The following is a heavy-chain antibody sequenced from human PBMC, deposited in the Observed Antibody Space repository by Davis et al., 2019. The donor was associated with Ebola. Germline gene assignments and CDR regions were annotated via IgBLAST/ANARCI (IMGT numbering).Heavy chain of an antibody. V-gene: IGHV4-59*01. Sequence: SETLSLTCAVYGGSFSGYYWSWIRQPPGKGLEWIGHIYYSGSTNYNPSLKSRVTISVDTSKNQFSLKLSSVTAADTAVYYCARVGMATIGSPLDYWGQGTLVTVSS. CDR2: IYYSGST. CDR3: ARVGMATIGSPLDY. J-gene: IGHJ4*02. CDR1: GGSFSGYY. D-gene: IGHD5-24*01.